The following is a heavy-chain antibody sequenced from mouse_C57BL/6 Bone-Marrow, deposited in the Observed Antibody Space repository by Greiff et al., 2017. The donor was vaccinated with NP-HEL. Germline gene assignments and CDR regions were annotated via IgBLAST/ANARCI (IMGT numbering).Heavy chain of an antibody. V-gene: IGHV1-50*01. CDR1: GYTFTSYW. Sequence: QVQLQQPGAELVKPGASVKLSCKASGYTFTSYWMQWVKQRPGQGLEWIGEIDPSDSYTNYNQKFKGKATLTVDTSSSTAYMQLSSLTSEDSAVYYCARPDVYDGYYFDYWGQGTTLTVSS. J-gene: IGHJ2*01. CDR3: ARPDVYDGYYFDY. CDR2: IDPSDSYT. D-gene: IGHD2-2*01.